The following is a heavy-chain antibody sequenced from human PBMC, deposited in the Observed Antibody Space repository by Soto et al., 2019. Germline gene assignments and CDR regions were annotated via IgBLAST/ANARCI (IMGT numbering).Heavy chain of an antibody. D-gene: IGHD5-18*01. CDR1: GFTFSSYG. Sequence: QVQLVESGGGVVQPGRSLRLSCAASGFTFSSYGMHWVRQAPGKGLEWVAVIWYDGSNKYYADSVKGRFTISRDNSKNTLYLQMNSLRAEDTAVYYCARDYTAMVNYPLDYWGQGTLVTVPS. CDR3: ARDYTAMVNYPLDY. CDR2: IWYDGSNK. J-gene: IGHJ4*02. V-gene: IGHV3-33*01.